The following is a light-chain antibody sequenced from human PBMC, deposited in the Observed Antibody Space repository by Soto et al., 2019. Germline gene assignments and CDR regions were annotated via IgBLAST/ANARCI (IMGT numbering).Light chain of an antibody. Sequence: DAVLTQSPLSLPVALGQPASISCRSSQSLVFSDGNTYLNWFQQRPGQSPRSLIYKVSNRDSGFADRFSGSGSRAEFLLKLSRVEAEDVGVYYCMQGTRWLWTFGQGTKVEIK. CDR2: KVS. CDR3: MQGTRWLWT. J-gene: IGKJ1*01. CDR1: QSLVFSDGNTY. V-gene: IGKV2-30*01.